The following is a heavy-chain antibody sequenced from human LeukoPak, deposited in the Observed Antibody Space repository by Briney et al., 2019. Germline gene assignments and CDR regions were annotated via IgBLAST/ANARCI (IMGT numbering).Heavy chain of an antibody. CDR1: GGSISSYY. J-gene: IGHJ4*02. V-gene: IGHV4-59*08. CDR2: IYYSGST. Sequence: SETLSLTCTVSGGSISSYYWSWIRQPPGKGLEWIGYIYYSGSTNYNPSLKSRVTISVDTSKNQFSLKLSSVTAADTAVYYCARHDNDLRLYYWGQGTLVTVSS. CDR3: ARHDNDLRLYY. D-gene: IGHD2-8*01.